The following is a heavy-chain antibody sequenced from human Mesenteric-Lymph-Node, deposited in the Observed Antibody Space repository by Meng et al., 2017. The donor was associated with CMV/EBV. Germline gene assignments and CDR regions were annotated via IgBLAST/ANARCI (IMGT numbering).Heavy chain of an antibody. CDR3: ARCPEGSCVGWFDP. Sequence: SVKVSCKAFGGTFNSYTINWVRQAPGQGLEWVGRIIPILDIANSAQNFQGRLTIIADRSTSTAYMELTSLRSDDTAVYYCARCPEGSCVGWFDPWGQGTLVTVSS. D-gene: IGHD1-26*01. J-gene: IGHJ5*02. CDR1: GGTFNSYT. V-gene: IGHV1-69*02. CDR2: IIPILDIA.